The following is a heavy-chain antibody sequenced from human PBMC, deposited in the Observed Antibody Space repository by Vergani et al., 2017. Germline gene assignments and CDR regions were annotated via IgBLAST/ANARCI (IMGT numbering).Heavy chain of an antibody. J-gene: IGHJ6*02. CDR2: ISSSSSYI. CDR3: AGEPEQWLVKYYYGMDV. CDR1: GFTFSSYS. Sequence: EVQLVESGGGLVKPGGSLRLSCAASGFTFSSYSMNWVRQAPGKGLDWVSSISSSSSYIYYADSVKGRFTIPRDNAKNSLYLQMNSLRAEDTAVYYCAGEPEQWLVKYYYGMDVWGQGTTVTVSS. D-gene: IGHD6-19*01. V-gene: IGHV3-21*01.